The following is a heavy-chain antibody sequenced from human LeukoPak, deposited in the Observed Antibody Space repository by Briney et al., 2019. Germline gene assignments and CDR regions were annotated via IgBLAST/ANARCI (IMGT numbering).Heavy chain of an antibody. Sequence: SQTLSLICTVSGGSISSGGYYWSWIRQHPGKGLEWIGYIYYSGSTYYNPSLKSRVTISVDTSKNQFSLKLSSVTAADTAVYYCARRPAADNWFDPWGQGTLVTVSS. V-gene: IGHV4-31*03. CDR2: IYYSGST. CDR3: ARRPAADNWFDP. D-gene: IGHD2-2*01. J-gene: IGHJ5*02. CDR1: GGSISSGGYY.